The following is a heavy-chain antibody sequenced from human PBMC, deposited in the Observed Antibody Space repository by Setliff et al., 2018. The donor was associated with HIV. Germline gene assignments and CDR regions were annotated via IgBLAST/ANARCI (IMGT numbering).Heavy chain of an antibody. CDR3: ATVGPTIWGAFDI. Sequence: GASVKVSCKASGGTFSSYAISWVRQAPGQGLEWMGGFDPEDGETIYAQKFQGRVTMTEDTSTDTAYMELSSLRSEDTAVYYCATVGPTIWGAFDIWGQGTMVTVSS. V-gene: IGHV1-24*01. CDR1: GGTFSSYA. D-gene: IGHD3-16*01. CDR2: FDPEDGET. J-gene: IGHJ3*02.